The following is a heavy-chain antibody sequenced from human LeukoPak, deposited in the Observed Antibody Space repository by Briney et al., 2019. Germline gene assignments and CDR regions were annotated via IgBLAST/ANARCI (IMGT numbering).Heavy chain of an antibody. CDR2: IGTAGDT. CDR1: GCTFSSYD. V-gene: IGHV3-13*01. D-gene: IGHD3-10*01. J-gene: IGHJ3*02. CDR3: ARASNYYGSGRYAFDI. Sequence: PGGSLRLSCAASGCTFSSYDMHWVRQATGKGLEWVSAIGTAGDTYYPGSVKGRFTISRENAKNSLYLQMNSLRAGDTAVYYCARASNYYGSGRYAFDIWGQGTMVTVSS.